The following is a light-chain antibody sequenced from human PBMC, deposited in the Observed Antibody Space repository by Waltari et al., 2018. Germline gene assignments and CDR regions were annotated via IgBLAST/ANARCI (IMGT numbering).Light chain of an antibody. J-gene: IGKJ2*01. CDR1: QSLLNSEDGYTY. V-gene: IGKV2-40*01. CDR3: MQRLEFPYT. CDR2: TLA. Sequence: DNVMTQTPLSLPVTPGEPASISCRSSQSLLNSEDGYTYVDWFLQKPGQSPQLLIYTLAYRASGVPDRFSGTGSGSNFSLKISRVEAEDVGVYYCMQRLEFPYTFGQGTRLDSK.